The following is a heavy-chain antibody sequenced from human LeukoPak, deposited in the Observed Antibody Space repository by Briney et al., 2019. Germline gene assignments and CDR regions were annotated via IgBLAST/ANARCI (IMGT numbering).Heavy chain of an antibody. CDR1: GGTFSSYA. CDR2: IIPIFGTA. D-gene: IGHD4-23*01. Sequence: VKVSCKASGGTFSSYAISWVRQAPGQGLEWMGRIIPIFGTANYAQKFRGRVTITTDESTSTAYMELSRLRSEDTAVYYCARHDYGGNSDAGYYWGQGTLVTVSS. CDR3: ARHDYGGNSDAGYY. J-gene: IGHJ4*02. V-gene: IGHV1-69*13.